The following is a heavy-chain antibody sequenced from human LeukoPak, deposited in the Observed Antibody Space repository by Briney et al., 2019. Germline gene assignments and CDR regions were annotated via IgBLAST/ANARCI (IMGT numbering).Heavy chain of an antibody. CDR2: ITTGGPNT. V-gene: IGHV3-23*01. J-gene: IGHJ4*02. CDR3: AKDGGLWVSAHWGDS. Sequence: GGSLRLSCTASGFTFSSCTMSWVRQAPGKGLKWVSTITTGGPNTYYADSVKGRFTVSRDDSKNTLYLQMNSLRAEDTAVYYCAKDGGLWVSAHWGDSWGRGTLVTVSS. D-gene: IGHD7-27*01. CDR1: GFTFSSCT.